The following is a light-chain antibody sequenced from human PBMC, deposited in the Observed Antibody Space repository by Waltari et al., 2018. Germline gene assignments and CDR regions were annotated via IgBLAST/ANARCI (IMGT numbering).Light chain of an antibody. V-gene: IGLV2-14*03. J-gene: IGLJ3*02. Sequence: QSALTQPASVSGSPGQSITISCTGTSSDVGGYNYVSWYQQHPGKAPKLLIHDVSYRPAGVSNRFSGSKSGNTASLTISGLQAGDEAHYYCSSYISSDTLELFGGGTSLTV. CDR2: DVS. CDR3: SSYISSDTLEL. CDR1: SSDVGGYNY.